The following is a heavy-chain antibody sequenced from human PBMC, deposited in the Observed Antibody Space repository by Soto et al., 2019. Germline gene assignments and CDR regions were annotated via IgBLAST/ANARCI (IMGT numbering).Heavy chain of an antibody. D-gene: IGHD2-2*01. V-gene: IGHV3-23*01. J-gene: IGHJ4*02. CDR1: GFTFSTYG. Sequence: EVQLLESGGGLVQPGGSLRLSCAASGFTFSTYGMSWVRQAPGKGLEWVSGISDSGDSTYYADSVKGRFSISRDNSKNTLYLQMNSLRAEDTALCYCAKDWGCRSTSCYFDDWGQGTLVTVSP. CDR2: ISDSGDST. CDR3: AKDWGCRSTSCYFDD.